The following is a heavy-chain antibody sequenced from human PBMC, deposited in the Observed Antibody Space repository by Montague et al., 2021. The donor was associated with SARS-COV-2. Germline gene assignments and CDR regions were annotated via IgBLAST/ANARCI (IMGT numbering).Heavy chain of an antibody. D-gene: IGHD3-22*01. Sequence: SLRLSCAASGFAFSSYWMSWVRQAPGKGLEWVANIKQDGSEKYYVDSVKGRFTISRDNAKNSLYLQVNSLRAEDTAVYYCARDFQSDSSGYYYYGMDVWGQGTTVTVSS. V-gene: IGHV3-7*01. J-gene: IGHJ6*02. CDR2: IKQDGSEK. CDR1: GFAFSSYW. CDR3: ARDFQSDSSGYYYYGMDV.